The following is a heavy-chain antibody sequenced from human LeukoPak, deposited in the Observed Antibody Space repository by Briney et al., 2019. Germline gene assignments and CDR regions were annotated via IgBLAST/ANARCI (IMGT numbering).Heavy chain of an antibody. J-gene: IGHJ5*02. CDR1: GYTFTRYA. CDR2: INTKNGNP. V-gene: IGHV7-4-1*02. D-gene: IGHD3-3*01. Sequence: ASVKVSCKASGYTFTRYAMNWVRQAPGQGLEWMGWINTKNGNPTYAQGFTGRFVFSLDTSVSTAYLQISSLKAEDTAVYYCARDNLFGQYYDFWSGRKNWFDPWGQGTLVTVSS. CDR3: ARDNLFGQYYDFWSGRKNWFDP.